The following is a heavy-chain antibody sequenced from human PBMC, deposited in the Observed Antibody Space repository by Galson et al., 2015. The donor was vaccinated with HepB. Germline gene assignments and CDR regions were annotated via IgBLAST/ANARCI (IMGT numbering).Heavy chain of an antibody. CDR1: GGSFSGYY. Sequence: TLSLTCAVYGGSFSGYYWSWIRQPPGKGLEWIGEINHSGSTNYNPSLKSRVTISVDTSKNQFSLKLSSVTAADTAVYYCARAVAGALFPFDYWGQGTLVTVSS. V-gene: IGHV4-34*01. D-gene: IGHD6-19*01. J-gene: IGHJ4*02. CDR3: ARAVAGALFPFDY. CDR2: INHSGST.